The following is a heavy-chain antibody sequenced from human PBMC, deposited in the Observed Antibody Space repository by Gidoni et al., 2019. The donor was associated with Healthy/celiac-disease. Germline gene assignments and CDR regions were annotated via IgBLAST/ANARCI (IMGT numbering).Heavy chain of an antibody. J-gene: IGHJ4*02. Sequence: QVQLQQWGAGLLKPSETLSPTCAVYGGSFTGYYWSWIRQPPGKGLEWIGKINHSGSTNYDPSLKRRVTISVDTSKNQFALKLSSVTAAETAVYYCARGTVPQQLVPEAQGFDYWGQGTLVTVSS. D-gene: IGHD6-13*01. CDR1: GGSFTGYY. CDR2: INHSGST. V-gene: IGHV4-34*01. CDR3: ARGTVPQQLVPEAQGFDY.